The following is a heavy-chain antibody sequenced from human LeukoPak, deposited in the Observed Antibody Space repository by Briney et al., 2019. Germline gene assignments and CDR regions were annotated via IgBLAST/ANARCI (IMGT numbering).Heavy chain of an antibody. V-gene: IGHV3-7*01. D-gene: IGHD3-22*01. CDR1: GFTFSSYW. J-gene: IGHJ6*02. CDR3: ARDPYDSSGYYYSDGMDV. Sequence: GGSLRLSCAASGFTFSSYWMSWVRQAPGKGLEWVANIKQDGSEKYYVDSVKGRFTISRDNAKNSLYLQMNSLRAEDTAVYYCARDPYDSSGYYYSDGMDVWGQGTTVTVSS. CDR2: IKQDGSEK.